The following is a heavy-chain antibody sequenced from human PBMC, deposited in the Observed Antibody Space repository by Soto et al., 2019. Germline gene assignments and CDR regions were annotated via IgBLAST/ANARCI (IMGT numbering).Heavy chain of an antibody. Sequence: SETLSLTCTVSGGSISSGGYFWTWIRQPPGKGLEWIGYISHSGNTYYNSSLKSRLTMSLDTSKNQFSLSLSSVTAADTAVYYCARSDGRYWGQGTLVTVSS. CDR1: GGSISSGGYF. J-gene: IGHJ4*02. CDR2: ISHSGNT. V-gene: IGHV4-30-4*02. CDR3: ARSDGRY.